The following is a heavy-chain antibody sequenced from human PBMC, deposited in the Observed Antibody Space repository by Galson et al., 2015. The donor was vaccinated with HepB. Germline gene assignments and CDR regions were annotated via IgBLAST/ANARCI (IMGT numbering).Heavy chain of an antibody. V-gene: IGHV3-9*01. D-gene: IGHD3-10*01. J-gene: IGHJ3*02. Sequence: SLRLSCAASGFTFDDYAMHWVRQAPGKGLEWVSGISWNSGSIGYADSVKGRFTISRDNAKNSLYLQMNSLRAEDTALYYCAKDMGEFLYYGSGSHAFDIWGQGTMVTVSS. CDR2: ISWNSGSI. CDR1: GFTFDDYA. CDR3: AKDMGEFLYYGSGSHAFDI.